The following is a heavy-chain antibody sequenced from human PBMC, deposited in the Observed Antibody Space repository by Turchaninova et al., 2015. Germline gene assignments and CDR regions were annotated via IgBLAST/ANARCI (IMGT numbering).Heavy chain of an antibody. CDR2: INHSGST. J-gene: IGHJ6*02. CDR1: GVSYWCCY. V-gene: IGHV4-34*01. D-gene: IGHD3-3*01. CDR3: ARGRFLEWLPYYYYYGMDV. Sequence: QVQLQQWGAGLLKPSATPPLTGSVYGVSYWCCYGSWDSPPPGKGLGWISEINHSGSTNYNPSLKSRVTISVDTSKNQFSLKLSSVTAADTAVYYCARGRFLEWLPYYYYYGMDVWGQGTTVTVSS.